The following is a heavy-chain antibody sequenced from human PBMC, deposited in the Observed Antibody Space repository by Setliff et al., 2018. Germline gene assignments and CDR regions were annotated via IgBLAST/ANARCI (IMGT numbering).Heavy chain of an antibody. CDR2: LYHSGTT. CDR3: ARHLSHCTMTTCYNNWFDP. CDR1: GGSFSGYY. J-gene: IGHJ5*02. D-gene: IGHD2-2*02. V-gene: IGHV4-38-2*01. Sequence: PSETLSLTCAVYGGSFSGYYWGWIRQAPGKGLEWIGSLYHSGTTYYNPSLKRRVTISLDTSKNHFSLNLNSVTAADTAVYFCARHLSHCTMTTCYNNWFDPWGQGTLVTVS.